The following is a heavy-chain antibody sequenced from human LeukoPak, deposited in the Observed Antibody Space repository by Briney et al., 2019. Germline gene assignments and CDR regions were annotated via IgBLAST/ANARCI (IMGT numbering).Heavy chain of an antibody. Sequence: ASVKVSCKASGYTFTSYAMHWVRQAPGQRLEWMGWINAGNGNTKYSQKFQGRVTITRDTSASTAYMELSSLRSEDTAVYYCARGYDILTGYHPPIYWGQGTLVTVSS. V-gene: IGHV1-3*01. CDR3: ARGYDILTGYHPPIY. D-gene: IGHD3-9*01. CDR2: INAGNGNT. J-gene: IGHJ4*02. CDR1: GYTFTSYA.